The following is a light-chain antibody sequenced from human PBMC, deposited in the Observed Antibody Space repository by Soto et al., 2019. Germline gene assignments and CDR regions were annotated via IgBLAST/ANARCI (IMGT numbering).Light chain of an antibody. V-gene: IGKV3-20*01. Sequence: EIVLTQSPGTLSLSPGESATLSCGSSQSVASGYFAWYQQKPGQAPRLLIYAASRRATGIPDRFSGSGSGTDSTLTISRLEPEDFAVYYCQQYGSSPPTFGQGTKVDI. J-gene: IGKJ1*01. CDR3: QQYGSSPPT. CDR1: QSVASGY. CDR2: AAS.